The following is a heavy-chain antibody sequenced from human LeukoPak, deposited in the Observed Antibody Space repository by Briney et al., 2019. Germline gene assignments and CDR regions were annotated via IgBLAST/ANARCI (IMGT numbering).Heavy chain of an antibody. J-gene: IGHJ4*02. CDR2: ISWNSGSI. V-gene: IGHV3-9*01. D-gene: IGHD3-22*01. CDR1: GFTFDDYA. Sequence: GGSLRLSCAASGFTFDDYAMHWVRQAPGKGLEWVSGISWNSGSIGYADSVKGRFTISRDNSKNTLYLQMNSPRAEDTALYYCAKDYYDSSGYYYGCDYWGQGTLVTVSS. CDR3: AKDYYDSSGYYYGCDY.